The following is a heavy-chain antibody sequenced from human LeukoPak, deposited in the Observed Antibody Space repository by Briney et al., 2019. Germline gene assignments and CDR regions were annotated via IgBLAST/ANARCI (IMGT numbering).Heavy chain of an antibody. CDR1: GYTFTSYG. CDR3: AKTAARDYDSSGYSFDY. CDR2: ISAYNGNT. D-gene: IGHD3-22*01. J-gene: IGHJ4*02. V-gene: IGHV1-18*01. Sequence: ASVKVSCKASGYTFTSYGISWVRQAPGQGLEWMGWISAYNGNTNYAQKLQGRVTMTTDTSTSTAYMELRSLRSEDTAVYYCAKTAARDYDSSGYSFDYWGQGTLVTVSS.